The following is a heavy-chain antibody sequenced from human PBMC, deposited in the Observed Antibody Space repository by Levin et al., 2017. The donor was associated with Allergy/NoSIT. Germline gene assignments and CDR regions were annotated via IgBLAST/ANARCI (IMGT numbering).Heavy chain of an antibody. D-gene: IGHD3-10*01. Sequence: RGESLKISCQGSGYSFTSYWIGWVRQMPGKGLEWMGIIYPGDSDTRYSPSFQGQVTISADKSISTAYLQWSSLKASDTARYYCARRYFGSGSYYNRVSWFDPWGQGTLVTVSS. CDR2: IYPGDSDT. V-gene: IGHV5-51*01. CDR3: ARRYFGSGSYYNRVSWFDP. J-gene: IGHJ5*02. CDR1: GYSFTSYW.